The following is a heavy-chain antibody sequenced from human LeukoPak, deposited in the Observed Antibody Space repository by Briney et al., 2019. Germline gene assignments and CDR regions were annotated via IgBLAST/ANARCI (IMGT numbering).Heavy chain of an antibody. J-gene: IGHJ4*02. Sequence: ESGPTLVKPTQTLTLTCTFSGCSRRTRGGGVGWIRQPPGKALEWLTLIYWDDDKRYSPSLKSRLTITKDTSKNQVVLTMTNMDPVDTATYYCAHRERDYYGSGSYIFWGQGTLVTVSS. V-gene: IGHV2-5*02. CDR2: IYWDDDK. CDR1: GCSRRTRGGG. CDR3: AHRERDYYGSGSYIF. D-gene: IGHD3-10*01.